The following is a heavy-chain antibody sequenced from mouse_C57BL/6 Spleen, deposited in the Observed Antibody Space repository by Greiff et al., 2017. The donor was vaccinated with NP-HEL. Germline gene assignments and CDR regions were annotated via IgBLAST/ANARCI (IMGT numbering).Heavy chain of an antibody. Sequence: QVQLQQPGAELVRPGTSVKLSCKASGYTFTSYWMHWVKQRPGQGLEWIGVIDPSDSYTNYNQKFKGKATLTVDTSSSTAYMQLSSLTSEDSAVYYCASGAYYSNYEMDYWGQGTSVTVSS. J-gene: IGHJ4*01. CDR3: ASGAYYSNYEMDY. CDR1: GYTFTSYW. D-gene: IGHD2-5*01. CDR2: IDPSDSYT. V-gene: IGHV1-59*01.